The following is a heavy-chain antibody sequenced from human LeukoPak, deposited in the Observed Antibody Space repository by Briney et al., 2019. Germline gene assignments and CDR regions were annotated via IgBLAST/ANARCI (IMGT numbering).Heavy chain of an antibody. V-gene: IGHV4-38-2*01. CDR1: GYSISSGYY. D-gene: IGHD6-19*01. CDR2: IYHSGST. J-gene: IGHJ4*02. CDR3: ARSKIALAAPFDY. Sequence: SETLSLTFAVSGYSISSGYYWGWIRQPPGKGLEWIGSIYHSGSTYYSPSLKSRVTISVDTSKNQFSLKLSSVTAADTAVYYCARSKIALAAPFDYWGQGTLVTVSS.